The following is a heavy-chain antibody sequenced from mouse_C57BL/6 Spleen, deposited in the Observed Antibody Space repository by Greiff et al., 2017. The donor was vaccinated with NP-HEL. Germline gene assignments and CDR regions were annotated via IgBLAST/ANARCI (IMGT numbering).Heavy chain of an antibody. V-gene: IGHV1-80*01. Sequence: VQLQQSGAELVKPGASVKISCKASGYAFSSYWMNWVKQRPGKGLEWIGQIYPGDGDTNYNGKFKGKATLTADKSSSTAYMQLSSLTSEDSAVYFCARSRFYYGSSDWYFDVWGTGTTVTVSS. D-gene: IGHD1-1*01. J-gene: IGHJ1*03. CDR3: ARSRFYYGSSDWYFDV. CDR2: IYPGDGDT. CDR1: GYAFSSYW.